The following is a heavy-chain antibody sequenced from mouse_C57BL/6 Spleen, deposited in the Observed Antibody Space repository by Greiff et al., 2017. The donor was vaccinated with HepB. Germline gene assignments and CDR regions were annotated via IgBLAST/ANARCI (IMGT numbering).Heavy chain of an antibody. CDR1: GYTFTDYY. CDR3: APSSPYYAMDY. Sequence: EVQLQQSGPELVKPGASVKISCKASGYTFTDYYMNWVKQSNGKSLEWIGDINPNNGGTSYNQKFKGKATLTVDKSSSTAYMELRSLTSEDSAVYYCAPSSPYYAMDYWGQGTSVTVSS. CDR2: INPNNGGT. J-gene: IGHJ4*01. V-gene: IGHV1-26*01. D-gene: IGHD1-1*01.